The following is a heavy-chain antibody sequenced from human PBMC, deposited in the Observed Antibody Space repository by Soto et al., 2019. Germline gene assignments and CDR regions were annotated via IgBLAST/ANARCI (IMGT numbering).Heavy chain of an antibody. J-gene: IGHJ6*02. Sequence: ASVKVSCKASGYTFTSYDINWVRQATGQGLEWMGWMNPNSGNTGYAQKFQGRVTMTRNTSISTAYMELSSLRSEDTAVYYCARGPRRYYDILTGYSYYYGMDVWGQGTTVTVSS. CDR3: ARGPRRYYDILTGYSYYYGMDV. D-gene: IGHD3-9*01. CDR1: GYTFTSYD. V-gene: IGHV1-8*01. CDR2: MNPNSGNT.